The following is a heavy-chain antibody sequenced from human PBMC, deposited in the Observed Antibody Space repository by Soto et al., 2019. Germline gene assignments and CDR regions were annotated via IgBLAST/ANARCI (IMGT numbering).Heavy chain of an antibody. J-gene: IGHJ3*02. D-gene: IGHD1-26*01. CDR1: GYSFTSYW. Sequence: GESLKISCKGSGYSFTSYWIGWVRQMPGKGLEWMGIIYPGDSDTRYSPSFQGQVTISADKSISIAYLQWSSLKASDTAMYYCARGGGVGATGDHAFDIWGQGTMVTVSS. CDR3: ARGGGVGATGDHAFDI. CDR2: IYPGDSDT. V-gene: IGHV5-51*01.